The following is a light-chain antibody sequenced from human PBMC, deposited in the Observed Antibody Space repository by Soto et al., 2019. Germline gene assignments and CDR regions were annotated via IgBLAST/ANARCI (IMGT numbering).Light chain of an antibody. Sequence: QSALTQPASVSGSPGQSITISCTGTEVGAHRFVSWYQQDPGTAPKLLIYEVIKRPSGISPRFSGSKAGNTASLTISGLHADDEADYFCSTYPSASTSFGGGTKLTVL. J-gene: IGLJ2*01. CDR2: EVI. CDR1: EVGAHRF. V-gene: IGLV2-14*01. CDR3: STYPSASTS.